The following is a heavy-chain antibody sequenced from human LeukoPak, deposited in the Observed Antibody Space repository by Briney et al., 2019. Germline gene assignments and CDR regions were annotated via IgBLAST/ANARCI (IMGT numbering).Heavy chain of an antibody. J-gene: IGHJ4*02. Sequence: ASVKVSCKASGYTFTSYYMHWVRQAPGQGLEWMGIINPSGGSTSYAQKFQGRVTMTRDTSTSTVYMELRSLRSDDTAVYYCARCSPSGIDGFDYRGQGTLVTVSS. V-gene: IGHV1-46*01. D-gene: IGHD1-26*01. CDR2: INPSGGST. CDR3: ARCSPSGIDGFDY. CDR1: GYTFTSYY.